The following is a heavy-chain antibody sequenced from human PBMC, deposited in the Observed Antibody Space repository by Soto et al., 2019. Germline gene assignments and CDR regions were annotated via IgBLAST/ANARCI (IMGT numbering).Heavy chain of an antibody. CDR2: ISSSSSTI. Sequence: GGSLRLSCSASGFTFSNYSMNWVRQAPGKGLEWVSYISSSSSTIYYADSVKGRFTISRDNAKNSLYLQMNSLRAEDTAVYYCAKSPGMYYYDSSGYYHYDYWGQGTLVTVSS. CDR3: AKSPGMYYYDSSGYYHYDY. D-gene: IGHD3-22*01. J-gene: IGHJ4*02. CDR1: GFTFSNYS. V-gene: IGHV3-48*01.